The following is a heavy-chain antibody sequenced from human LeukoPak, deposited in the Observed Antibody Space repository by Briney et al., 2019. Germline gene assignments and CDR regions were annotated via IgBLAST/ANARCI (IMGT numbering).Heavy chain of an antibody. CDR1: GYTFTGYY. J-gene: IGHJ4*02. CDR2: IIPIFGTA. Sequence: SVKVSCKASGYTFTGYYMHWVRQAPGQGLEWMGGIIPIFGTANYAQKFQGRVTITTDESTSTAYMELSSLRSEDTAVYYCARLGAAATSDYWGQGTLVTVSS. V-gene: IGHV1-69*05. CDR3: ARLGAAATSDY. D-gene: IGHD6-13*01.